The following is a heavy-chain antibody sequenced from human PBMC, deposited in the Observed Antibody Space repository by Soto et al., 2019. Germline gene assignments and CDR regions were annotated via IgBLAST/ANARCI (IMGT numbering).Heavy chain of an antibody. V-gene: IGHV3-48*03. J-gene: IGHJ4*02. D-gene: IGHD2-21*01. CDR2: ITGSGGAM. CDR3: AKVAPFILGSPF. CDR1: GFDFSCSE. Sequence: GGSLRLACTASGFDFSCSEMNWFRQAPGKGLEWVAYITGSGGAMFHADSVKGRFSISRDNAKNSLFLEMNNLTADDAGVYYCAKVAPFILGSPFWGQGTLVTVSS.